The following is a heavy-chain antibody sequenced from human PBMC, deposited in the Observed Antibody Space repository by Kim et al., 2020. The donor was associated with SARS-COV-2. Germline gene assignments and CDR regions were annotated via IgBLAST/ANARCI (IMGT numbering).Heavy chain of an antibody. CDR1: GFTVSSNY. Sequence: GGSLRLSCAASGFTVSSNYMSWVRQAPGNGLEWVSVIYSGGSTYYADSVKGRFTISRHNSKNTLYLQMNSLRAEDTAVYYCARGIVRGVIIEYYGMDVWGQGTTVTVSS. V-gene: IGHV3-53*04. CDR2: IYSGGST. CDR3: ARGIVRGVIIEYYGMDV. D-gene: IGHD3-10*01. J-gene: IGHJ6*02.